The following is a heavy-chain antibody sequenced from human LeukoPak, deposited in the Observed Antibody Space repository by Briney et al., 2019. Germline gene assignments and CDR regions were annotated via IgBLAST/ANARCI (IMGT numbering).Heavy chain of an antibody. Sequence: GGSLRLSCVASGFYFNPYWMAWVRQAPGKGLEWVATISHDGYSTFYVDSVRGRFSISRDNAQNSLFLQMSSLRVGDTAVYYCAREYYSSFDYWGQGALVTVSS. V-gene: IGHV3-7*01. CDR1: GFYFNPYW. D-gene: IGHD2-21*01. CDR2: ISHDGYST. J-gene: IGHJ4*02. CDR3: AREYYSSFDY.